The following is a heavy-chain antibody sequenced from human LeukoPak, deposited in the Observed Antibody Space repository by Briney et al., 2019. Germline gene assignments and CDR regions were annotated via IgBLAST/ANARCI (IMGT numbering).Heavy chain of an antibody. J-gene: IGHJ4*02. Sequence: GASVKVSCKASGYTLTGYYMHWVRQAPGQGLEWMGWINPNSGGTNYAQKFQGRVTMTRDTSISTAYMELSRLRSDDTAVYYCAREGADSSGYYYVFDYWGQGTLVTVSS. CDR3: AREGADSSGYYYVFDY. V-gene: IGHV1-2*02. CDR1: GYTLTGYY. D-gene: IGHD3-22*01. CDR2: INPNSGGT.